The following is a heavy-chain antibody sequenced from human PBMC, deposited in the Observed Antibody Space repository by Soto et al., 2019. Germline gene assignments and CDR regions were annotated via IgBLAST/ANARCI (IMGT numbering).Heavy chain of an antibody. CDR1: GGTFGSYA. Sequence: QVQLVQSGAEVKKPGSSVKVSCKASGGTFGSYAISWVRQAPGQGLEWMGGIIPIPGTANYAQKFQGRVTIAADESTSTAYMDLSSLRSDDTAVYYCARSQGSSTSLEIYYYYYYGMDAWGQGTTVTVSS. CDR3: ARSQGSSTSLEIYYYYYYGMDA. J-gene: IGHJ6*02. CDR2: IIPIPGTA. D-gene: IGHD2-2*01. V-gene: IGHV1-69*01.